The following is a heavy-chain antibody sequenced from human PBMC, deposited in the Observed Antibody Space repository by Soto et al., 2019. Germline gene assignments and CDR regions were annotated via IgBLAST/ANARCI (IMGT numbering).Heavy chain of an antibody. CDR2: IKRKSDGGTT. V-gene: IGHV3-15*01. CDR1: GFTFSNAW. Sequence: PGGSLRLSCAASGFTFSNAWRIWVRQAPGKGLEWVGRIKRKSDGGTTDYAAPVKGRFTISRDDSANTLYLQMNSLKIEDTAVYFCAVNDYLDYWGQGALVTVSS. J-gene: IGHJ4*02. CDR3: AVNDYLDY.